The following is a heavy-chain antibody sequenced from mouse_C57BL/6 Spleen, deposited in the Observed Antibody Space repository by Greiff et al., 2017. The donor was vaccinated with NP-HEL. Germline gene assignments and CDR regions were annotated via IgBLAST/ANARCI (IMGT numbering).Heavy chain of an antibody. Sequence: EVMLVESGGDLVKPGGSLKLSCAASGFTFSSYGMSWVRQTPDKRLEWVATISSGGSYTYYPDSVKGRFTISRDNAKNTLYLQMSSLKSEDTAMYYCARPGSSPRAMDYWGQGTSVTVSS. V-gene: IGHV5-6*02. D-gene: IGHD1-1*01. CDR3: ARPGSSPRAMDY. CDR1: GFTFSSYG. J-gene: IGHJ4*01. CDR2: ISSGGSYT.